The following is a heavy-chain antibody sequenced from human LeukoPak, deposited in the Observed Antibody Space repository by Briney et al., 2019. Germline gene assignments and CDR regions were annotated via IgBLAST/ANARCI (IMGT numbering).Heavy chain of an antibody. CDR2: IKTDGSQI. CDR1: GFTFSSYW. Sequence: PGGSLRLSCVASGFTFSSYWMTWVRQAPGKGLEWVANIKTDGSQIYYVDSVKGRFTISRDNAKNSLYLQMSSLRAEDTAVYYCAKEYGGEWELYFDYWGQGTLVTVSS. CDR3: AKEYGGEWELYFDY. D-gene: IGHD1-26*01. J-gene: IGHJ4*02. V-gene: IGHV3-7*01.